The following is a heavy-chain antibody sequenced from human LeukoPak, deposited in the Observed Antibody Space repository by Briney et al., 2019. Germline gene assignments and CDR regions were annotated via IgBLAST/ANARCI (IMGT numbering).Heavy chain of an antibody. CDR2: IWYDGSNK. V-gene: IGHV3-33*01. Sequence: GGSLRLSCAASGFIFSSYGMHWLRQAPAKGLEWVAVIWYDGSNKYYADSVKGRFTISRDNSKRTLYLQMDSLRAEDTAVYYCARDRRLGGSDWFPGLRDWGQGTLVTVSS. D-gene: IGHD6-19*01. CDR1: GFIFSSYG. J-gene: IGHJ4*02. CDR3: ARDRRLGGSDWFPGLRD.